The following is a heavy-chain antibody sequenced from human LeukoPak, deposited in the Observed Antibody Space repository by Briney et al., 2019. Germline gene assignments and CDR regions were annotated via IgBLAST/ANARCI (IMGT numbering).Heavy chain of an antibody. V-gene: IGHV3-64*01. CDR1: GFTFRSYS. D-gene: IGHD3-10*01. Sequence: GGSLRLSCAASGFTFRSYSMNWVRQVPGKGLEYVSAISSTGETSYYANSVKDRFTISRDNSKNTLYLQMGSLRAEDMAVYYCARVMSGSGSKYFDYWGQGTLVTVSS. J-gene: IGHJ4*02. CDR3: ARVMSGSGSKYFDY. CDR2: ISSTGETS.